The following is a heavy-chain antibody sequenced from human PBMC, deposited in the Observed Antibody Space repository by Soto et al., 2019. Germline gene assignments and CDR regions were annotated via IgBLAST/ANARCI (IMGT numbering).Heavy chain of an antibody. CDR1: GYTFTNYA. V-gene: IGHV1-3*01. Sequence: QVQLVQSGAEVKKPGASVKVSCKASGYTFTNYAMHWVRQAPGQRLGWMGWINAGNGNTKYSQKFQGRVTITRDKSASTTYMELNSLTSEDTAVYSCARATSRSLGRLDYWGQGTLVTVSS. J-gene: IGHJ4*02. D-gene: IGHD2-15*01. CDR2: INAGNGNT. CDR3: ARATSRSLGRLDY.